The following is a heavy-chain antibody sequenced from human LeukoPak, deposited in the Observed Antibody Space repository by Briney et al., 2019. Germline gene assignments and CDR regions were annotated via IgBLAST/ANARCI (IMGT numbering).Heavy chain of an antibody. D-gene: IGHD3-22*01. V-gene: IGHV4-61*02. Sequence: SETLSLTCTVSGGSISSDTYFWSWIRQPAGKGLEWIGRISSTGRTDYNPSLTSRVTISVDTSKHQFSMRLSSVTAADTAVYYCARASYSYDINGWVPFDYWGQGTLVTVSS. CDR2: ISSTGRT. CDR1: GGSISSDTYF. CDR3: ARASYSYDINGWVPFDY. J-gene: IGHJ4*02.